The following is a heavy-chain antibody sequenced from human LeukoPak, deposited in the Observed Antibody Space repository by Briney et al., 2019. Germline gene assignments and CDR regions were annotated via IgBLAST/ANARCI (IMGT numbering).Heavy chain of an antibody. CDR3: AGSYYYGSGSYQNYYGMDV. D-gene: IGHD3-10*01. CDR2: LYYSGST. J-gene: IGHJ6*02. V-gene: IGHV4-59*01. CDR1: GGSISSYY. Sequence: SETLSLTCPVSGGSISSYYWSWVRQPPGKGLQYIGYLYYSGSTNYNPSLKSRVTISVDTSKNQFSLKLSSVTAADTAVYYCAGSYYYGSGSYQNYYGMDVWGQGTTVTVSS.